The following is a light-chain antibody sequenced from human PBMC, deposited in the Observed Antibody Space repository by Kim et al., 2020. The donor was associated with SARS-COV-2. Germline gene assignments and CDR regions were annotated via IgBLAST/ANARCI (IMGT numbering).Light chain of an antibody. V-gene: IGLV6-57*03. Sequence: GNTVTFSCPRSSGSIGDNYVQWYQQRPGGVPTTVIYEDDQRPSGVPDRFSGSIDSSSNSASLTISGLKTEDEADYYCQSYNRSIVVFGGGTKVTVL. CDR2: EDD. J-gene: IGLJ2*01. CDR1: SGSIGDNY. CDR3: QSYNRSIVV.